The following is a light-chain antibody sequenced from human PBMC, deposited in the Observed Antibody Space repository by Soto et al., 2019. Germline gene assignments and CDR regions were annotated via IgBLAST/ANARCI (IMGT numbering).Light chain of an antibody. V-gene: IGKV1-39*01. CDR2: AAS. Sequence: DIQMTQSTSSLSASVGDRVTITCRASQGISTYLNWYHQKPGKAPKLLIYAASSLQSGVPSRFSGSGSETDFTLTISSLHPEDFATYSCQQSYSTTWTFGQGTKVDI. CDR3: QQSYSTTWT. J-gene: IGKJ1*01. CDR1: QGISTY.